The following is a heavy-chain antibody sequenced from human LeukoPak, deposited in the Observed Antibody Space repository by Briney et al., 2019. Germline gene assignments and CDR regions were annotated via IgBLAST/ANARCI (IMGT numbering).Heavy chain of an antibody. D-gene: IGHD6-13*01. CDR2: ISSSSSYI. J-gene: IGHJ6*03. V-gene: IGHV3-21*04. CDR3: AKETGSSWYLYYYYYMDV. CDR1: GFTFSTYS. Sequence: GGSLRLSCAASGFTFSTYSMNWVRQAPGKGLEWVSSISSSSSYIHYADSVKGRFTISRDNAKNSLFLQMNSLRAEDTAVYYCAKETGSSWYLYYYYYMDVWGKGTTVTISS.